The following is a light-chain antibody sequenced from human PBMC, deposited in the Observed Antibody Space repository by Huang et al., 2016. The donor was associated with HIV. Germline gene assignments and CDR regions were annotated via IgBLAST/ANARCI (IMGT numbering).Light chain of an antibody. J-gene: IGKJ3*01. V-gene: IGKV1-NL1*01. CDR1: QGISNS. CDR2: STS. Sequence: DIQMTQSPSSLSAFVGDTVTITCRASQGISNSVAWYQQKPGKAPKLLLYSTSRLESGVPSRFRGGGSGTDYTLTINSLQPDDFATYYCQQYYTSPTFGPGTKVDIK. CDR3: QQYYTSPT.